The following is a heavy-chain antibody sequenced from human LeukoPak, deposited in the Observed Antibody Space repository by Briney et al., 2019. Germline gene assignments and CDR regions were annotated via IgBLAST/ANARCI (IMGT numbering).Heavy chain of an antibody. CDR3: ARDGAYSSSWYGGTYYYYGMDV. D-gene: IGHD6-13*01. CDR2: ISAYNGNT. J-gene: IGHJ6*02. CDR1: GYTFTSYG. V-gene: IGHV1-18*01. Sequence: ASVKVSCKASGYTFTSYGISWVRQAPGQGLEWMGWISAYNGNTNYAQKLQGRVTMTTDTSTSTAYMELRSLRSDDTAVYYCARDGAYSSSWYGGTYYYYGMDVWGQGTTVTVSS.